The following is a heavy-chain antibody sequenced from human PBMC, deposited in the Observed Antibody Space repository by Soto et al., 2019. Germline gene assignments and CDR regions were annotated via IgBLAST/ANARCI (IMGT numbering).Heavy chain of an antibody. Sequence: QLQLQESGPGLVKPSETLSLTCTVSGGSISSSSYYWGWIRQPPGKGLEWIGSIYYSGSTYYNPSLKSRVTISVDTSQNQFSLKLSSVTAADTAVYYCARQLYSSGWYSDYWGQGTLVTVSS. D-gene: IGHD6-19*01. CDR1: GGSISSSSYY. CDR3: ARQLYSSGWYSDY. V-gene: IGHV4-39*01. J-gene: IGHJ4*02. CDR2: IYYSGST.